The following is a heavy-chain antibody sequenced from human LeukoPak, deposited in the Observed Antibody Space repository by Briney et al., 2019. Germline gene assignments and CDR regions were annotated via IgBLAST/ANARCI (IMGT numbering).Heavy chain of an antibody. Sequence: GGSLRLSCAASGFTFSTYTMYWVRHPPGKRLEWVSIIGSSGGAIHYADSVKGRFTISRDNSKNALYLQMNSLRVEDTAVYYCAIDPNWGTHSWGQGVLVTVSS. CDR1: GFTFSTYT. CDR2: IGSSGGAI. J-gene: IGHJ4*02. D-gene: IGHD7-27*01. CDR3: AIDPNWGTHS. V-gene: IGHV3-23*01.